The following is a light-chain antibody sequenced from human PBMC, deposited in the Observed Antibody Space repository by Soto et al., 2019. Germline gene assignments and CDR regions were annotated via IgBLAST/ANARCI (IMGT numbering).Light chain of an antibody. V-gene: IGKV1-9*01. J-gene: IGKJ5*01. Sequence: DIQLTQSPSFLSASVGDRVTITCRASQGISSYLAWYQQKPGKAPKLLIYAASTLQSGVPSRFSGSGSGTDFPLKISSIQPVDFAKTYCQQLHSYPFTCGQGTRLEIK. CDR1: QGISSY. CDR2: AAS. CDR3: QQLHSYPFT.